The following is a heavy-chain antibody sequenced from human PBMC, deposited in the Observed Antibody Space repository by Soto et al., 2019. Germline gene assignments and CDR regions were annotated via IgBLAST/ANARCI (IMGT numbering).Heavy chain of an antibody. CDR1: GDTFAFHS. V-gene: IGHV1-69*02. J-gene: IGHJ4*02. CDR2: INPILSMS. CDR3: ATSYGSGYRAFDY. Sequence: QVQLVQSGAEVKRPGSSVKVSCKASGDTFAFHSINWVRQAPGLGLEWMGRINPILSMSNYAQRFQGRVTMTDDKSTSTAYMVLSSLRSEDTAIYYCATSYGSGYRAFDYWGQGALVTVSS. D-gene: IGHD3-10*01.